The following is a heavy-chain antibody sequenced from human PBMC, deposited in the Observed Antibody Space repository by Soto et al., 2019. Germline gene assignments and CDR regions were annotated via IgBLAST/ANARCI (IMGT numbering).Heavy chain of an antibody. CDR2: ISAYNGNT. D-gene: IGHD3-22*01. V-gene: IGHV1-18*01. J-gene: IGHJ4*02. CDR1: GYTFTSYG. Sequence: VASVKVSCKASGYTFTSYGISWVRQAPGQGLEWMGWISAYNGNTNYAQKLQGRVTMTTDTSTSTAYMELRSLRSDDTAVYYCARAPFGEVVVVIDYWGQGTLVTVSS. CDR3: ARAPFGEVVVVIDY.